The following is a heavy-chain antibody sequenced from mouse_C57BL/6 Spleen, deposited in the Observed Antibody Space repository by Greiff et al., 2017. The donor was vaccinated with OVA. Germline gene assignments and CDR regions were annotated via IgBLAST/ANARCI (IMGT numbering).Heavy chain of an antibody. D-gene: IGHD2-2*01. V-gene: IGHV5-17*01. J-gene: IGHJ4*01. Sequence: EVQRVESGGGLVKPGGSLKLSCAASGFTFSDYGMHWVRQAPEKGLEWVAYISSGSSTIYYADTVKGRFTISRDNATNTLFRQMTMLRSEDTAMDYCARGGHYGDDGYAMDYWGQGTSVTVSS. CDR1: GFTFSDYG. CDR2: ISSGSSTI. CDR3: ARGGHYGDDGYAMDY.